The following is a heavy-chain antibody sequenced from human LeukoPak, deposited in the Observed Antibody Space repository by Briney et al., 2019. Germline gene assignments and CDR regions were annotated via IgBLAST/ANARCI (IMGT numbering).Heavy chain of an antibody. CDR1: GGSFGGYY. CDR3: ARLITGTTTAFDI. Sequence: PSETLSLTCAVYGGSFGGYYWSWIRQPPGKGLEWIGEINHSGSTNYNPSLKTRLTMSVDTSKNQFSLKLSSVTAADTAVYYCARLITGTTTAFDIWGQGAMVTVSS. D-gene: IGHD1-7*01. CDR2: INHSGST. J-gene: IGHJ3*02. V-gene: IGHV4-34*01.